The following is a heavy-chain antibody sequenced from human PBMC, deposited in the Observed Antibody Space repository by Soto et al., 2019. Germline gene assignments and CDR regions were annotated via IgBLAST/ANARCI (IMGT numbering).Heavy chain of an antibody. Sequence: QVQLVQSGAEVKKPGASVKVSCKASGYTFSSYGISWVRQAPGRGLEWMGWISAYNGNTEYAQKVQGRVTMTTDTSTSTAYMELRSLRSDDTAVYYCVRDAGSGGWHWGFDYWGQGTLVTVFS. V-gene: IGHV1-18*01. D-gene: IGHD6-19*01. CDR1: GYTFSSYG. CDR2: ISAYNGNT. J-gene: IGHJ4*02. CDR3: VRDAGSGGWHWGFDY.